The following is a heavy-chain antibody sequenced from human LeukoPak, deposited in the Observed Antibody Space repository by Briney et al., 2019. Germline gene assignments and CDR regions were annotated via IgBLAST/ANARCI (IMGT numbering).Heavy chain of an antibody. J-gene: IGHJ4*02. Sequence: PGGSLRLSCAASGFTFSSYGMHWVRQAPGKGLEWVAVISYDGSIKYYADSVKGRFTISRDNSKNTLYLQMNSLRAEDTAVYYCAKGGYSSGWALDYWGQGTLVTVSS. CDR3: AKGGYSSGWALDY. CDR2: ISYDGSIK. CDR1: GFTFSSYG. D-gene: IGHD6-19*01. V-gene: IGHV3-30*18.